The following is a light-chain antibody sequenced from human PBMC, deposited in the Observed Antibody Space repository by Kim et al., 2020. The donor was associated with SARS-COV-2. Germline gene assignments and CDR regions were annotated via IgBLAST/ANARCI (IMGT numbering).Light chain of an antibody. CDR1: SSNIGSYNY. V-gene: IGLV2-14*03. CDR3: SSFTTRGTLV. J-gene: IGLJ3*02. CDR2: DGN. Sequence: GHSITISCTGTSSNIGSYNYVSWHQQRPGKAPTLLIYDGNKRPSGISSRFSGSKSGSTASLTISGLQAEDGADYYCSSFTTRGTLVFGGGTKVTVL.